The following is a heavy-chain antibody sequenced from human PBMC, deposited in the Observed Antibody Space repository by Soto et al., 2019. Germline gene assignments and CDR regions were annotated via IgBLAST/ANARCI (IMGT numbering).Heavy chain of an antibody. D-gene: IGHD3-22*01. Sequence: GGSPRLSCSASGFTFSSYAMHWVRQAPGKGLEYVSSISTNGGSTHYADSVKGRSTISRDNSKNTQYLQMSSLRADDTAVYYCVKGDYYYDSSGYYPFDYWGQGTLVTVSS. CDR1: GFTFSSYA. CDR2: ISTNGGST. V-gene: IGHV3-64D*06. J-gene: IGHJ4*02. CDR3: VKGDYYYDSSGYYPFDY.